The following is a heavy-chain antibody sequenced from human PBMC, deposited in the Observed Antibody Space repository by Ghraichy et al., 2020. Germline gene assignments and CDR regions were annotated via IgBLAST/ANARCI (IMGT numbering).Heavy chain of an antibody. CDR2: ISWDGGST. Sequence: GGSLRLSCAASGFTFDDYTMHWVRQAPGKGLEWVSLISWDGGSTYYADSVKGRFTISRDNSKNSLYLQMNSLRTEDTALYYCAKDYEGPGAFDIWGQGTMVTVSS. CDR1: GFTFDDYT. CDR3: AKDYEGPGAFDI. J-gene: IGHJ3*02. D-gene: IGHD3-3*01. V-gene: IGHV3-43*01.